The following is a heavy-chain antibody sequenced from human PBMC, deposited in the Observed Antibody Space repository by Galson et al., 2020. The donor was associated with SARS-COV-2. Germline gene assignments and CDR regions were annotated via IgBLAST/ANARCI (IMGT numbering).Heavy chain of an antibody. D-gene: IGHD3-3*01. V-gene: IGHV4-61*02. CDR3: ARGNSPCVTIFGVLTGTCGMDV. Sequence: SETLSLTCTVSGASISSGSYYWSWIRQPAGKGLEWIGRIYKSGNTNYNPSLWSQVTISVDTSKNQFSLKLTSVTAADTAVYYCARGNSPCVTIFGVLTGTCGMDVWGQGPRSPSP. CDR1: GASISSGSYY. CDR2: IYKSGNT. J-gene: IGHJ6*02.